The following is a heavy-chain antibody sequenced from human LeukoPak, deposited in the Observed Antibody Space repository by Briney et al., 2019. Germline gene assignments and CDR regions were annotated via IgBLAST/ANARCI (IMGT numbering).Heavy chain of an antibody. Sequence: PSETLSLTCTVSGGSISSSSYYWSWIRQPPGKGLEWIGYIYYSGSTNYNPSLKSRVTISVDTSKNQFSLKLSSVTAADTAVYYCARGTNSGYYYYFDYWGQGTLVTVSS. V-gene: IGHV4-61*01. CDR1: GGSISSSSYY. J-gene: IGHJ4*02. CDR2: IYYSGST. D-gene: IGHD5-12*01. CDR3: ARGTNSGYYYYFDY.